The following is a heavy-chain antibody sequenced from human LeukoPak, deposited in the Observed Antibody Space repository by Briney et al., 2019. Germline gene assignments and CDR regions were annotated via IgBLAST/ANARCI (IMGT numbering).Heavy chain of an antibody. V-gene: IGHV3-30*04. CDR3: ARDPDVLGTWFDP. CDR1: GLTFSIYA. CDR2: TSYDGSNK. J-gene: IGHJ5*02. Sequence: GGSLRLSCAASGLTFSIYAMHWVRQAPGKGLEWVAGTSYDGSNKYYADSVKGRFTISRDNSKNTVYLQMNSLRPEDTAVYYCARDPDVLGTWFDPWGQGTLVAVSS. D-gene: IGHD3-16*01.